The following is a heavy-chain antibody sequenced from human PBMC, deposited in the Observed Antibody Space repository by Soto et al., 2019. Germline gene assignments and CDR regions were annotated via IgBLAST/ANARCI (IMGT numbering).Heavy chain of an antibody. Sequence: QVQLVESGGGVVQPGRSLRLSCAASGFTFSSYGMHWVRQAPGKGLEWVAVIWYDGSNKYYADSVKGRFTISRDNSKNTLYLKMNSLRAVDTAVYYCARGAFRGAERNWFDPWGPGTLVTVSS. D-gene: IGHD3-16*01. CDR3: ARGAFRGAERNWFDP. V-gene: IGHV3-33*01. J-gene: IGHJ5*02. CDR1: GFTFSSYG. CDR2: IWYDGSNK.